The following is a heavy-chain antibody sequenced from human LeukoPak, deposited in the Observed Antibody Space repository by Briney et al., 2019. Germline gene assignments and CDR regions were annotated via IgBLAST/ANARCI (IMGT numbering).Heavy chain of an antibody. J-gene: IGHJ4*02. CDR3: ARDMGPVVVTEYYFDY. CDR1: GFTFNIYG. V-gene: IGHV3-30*02. Sequence: QPWGSLRLSCEASGFTFNIYGMHWVRQAPGKGLEWVAFIRFDGSNKYYADSVKGRFTISRDNSKNTLYLQMNSLRAEDTAVYYCARDMGPVVVTEYYFDYWGQGTLVTVSS. D-gene: IGHD2-21*02. CDR2: IRFDGSNK.